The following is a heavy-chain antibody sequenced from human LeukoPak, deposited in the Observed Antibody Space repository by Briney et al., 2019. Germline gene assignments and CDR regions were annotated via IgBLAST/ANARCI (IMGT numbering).Heavy chain of an antibody. CDR1: GFTFSSYA. CDR3: ARDRGELGTLDY. D-gene: IGHD7-27*01. V-gene: IGHV3-30*04. Sequence: GGSLRLSCAASGFTFSSYAMHWVRQAPGKGLEWVAVISYDGSNKYYADSVKGRFTISRDNSKNTLYLQMISLRAEDTAVYYCARDRGELGTLDYWGQGTLVTVSS. CDR2: ISYDGSNK. J-gene: IGHJ4*02.